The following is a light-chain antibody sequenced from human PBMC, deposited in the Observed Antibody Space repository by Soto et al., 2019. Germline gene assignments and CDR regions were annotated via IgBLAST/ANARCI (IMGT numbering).Light chain of an antibody. CDR2: NND. V-gene: IGLV1-44*01. CDR1: NSNIGRNT. J-gene: IGLJ3*02. Sequence: QSVLTQPPSASGTPGQRVTISCSGSNSNIGRNTVNWYQHLPGMAPKLLIYNNDQRPSGVPDRFSGSKSGTSASLAISGLESEDEADYFCSTWDDSRRVFGGGTKVTVL. CDR3: STWDDSRRV.